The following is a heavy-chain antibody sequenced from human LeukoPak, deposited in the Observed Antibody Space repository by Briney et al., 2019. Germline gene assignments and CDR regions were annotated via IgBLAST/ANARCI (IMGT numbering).Heavy chain of an antibody. J-gene: IGHJ6*02. CDR2: IYYSGST. V-gene: IGHV4-59*01. D-gene: IGHD2-8*01. Sequence: SETLSLTCRVSGGSISSYYWSWIRQPPGKGLEWIGYIYYSGSTNYNPSLKSRVTISVDTSKNQFSLKLSSVTAADTAVYYCARETGQMEGGCYYYYGMDVWGQGTTVTVSS. CDR1: GGSISSYY. CDR3: ARETGQMEGGCYYYYGMDV.